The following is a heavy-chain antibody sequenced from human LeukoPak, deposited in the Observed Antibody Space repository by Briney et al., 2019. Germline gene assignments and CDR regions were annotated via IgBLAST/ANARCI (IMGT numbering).Heavy chain of an antibody. Sequence: PSETLSLTCTVSGGSISSYYWSWIRQPAGKGLEWIGRIYTSGSTNYNPSLKSRVTMSVDTSKNQFSLKLSSVTAADTAIYYCATYRQVLLPFESWGQGTLVTVSS. D-gene: IGHD2-8*02. CDR1: GGSISSYY. CDR2: IYTSGST. J-gene: IGHJ4*02. V-gene: IGHV4-4*07. CDR3: ATYRQVLLPFES.